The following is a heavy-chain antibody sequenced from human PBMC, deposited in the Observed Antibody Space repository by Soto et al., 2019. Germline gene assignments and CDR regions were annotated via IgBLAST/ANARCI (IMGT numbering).Heavy chain of an antibody. V-gene: IGHV1-18*01. CDR2: INPYSGDT. J-gene: IGHJ4*02. Sequence: EASVKVSCKASGYIFTNYGINWVRQAPGQGLEWMGWINPYSGDTNYAQKFQGRVTMTTDTSTSTAYMEVRSLRSDDTAVYYCARGGHLLYFDYWGQGTLVTVSS. CDR3: ARGGHLLYFDY. CDR1: GYIFTNYG. D-gene: IGHD2-15*01.